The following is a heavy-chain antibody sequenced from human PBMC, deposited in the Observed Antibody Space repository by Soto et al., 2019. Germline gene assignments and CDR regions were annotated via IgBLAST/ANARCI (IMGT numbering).Heavy chain of an antibody. CDR1: GYSISSSNW. CDR2: IYYSGTT. D-gene: IGHD1-26*01. J-gene: IGHJ4*02. CDR3: ARREIQGPIDY. V-gene: IGHV4-28*01. Sequence: QVQLQESGPGLVKPSDTLSLTCAVSGYSISSSNWWGWIRQPPGKGLEWIGYIYYSGTTYYNPSRKSPVTMSVDTSKNQFSLKLTSVTAVDTAVYYCARREIQGPIDYWGQGTLVTVSS.